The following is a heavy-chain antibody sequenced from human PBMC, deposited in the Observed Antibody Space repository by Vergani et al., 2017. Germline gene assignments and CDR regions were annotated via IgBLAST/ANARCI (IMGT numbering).Heavy chain of an antibody. CDR2: IYYTGST. CDR3: ARSRGFLYXFWSGYYYADAFDI. D-gene: IGHD3-3*01. Sequence: QVQLQESGPGLVRPSQTLSLTCTVSGGSISSGGYYWSWIRQHPGKGLEWIGYIYYTGSTYYNPSLKSRVSISVDTSKNQFSLKLSSVTAADTAVYYCARSRGFLYXFWSGYYYADAFDIWGQGTMVTVSS. CDR1: GGSISSGGYY. V-gene: IGHV4-31*03. J-gene: IGHJ3*02.